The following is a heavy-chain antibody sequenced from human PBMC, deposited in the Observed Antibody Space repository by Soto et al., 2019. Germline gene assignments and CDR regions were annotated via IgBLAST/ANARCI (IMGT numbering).Heavy chain of an antibody. CDR1: GFTFNRYS. J-gene: IGHJ4*02. CDR3: AREADFASSGYVLDY. V-gene: IGHV3-21*01. Sequence: PRLSCAASGFTFNRYSMNWVRQAPGKGLEWVSSVTSSSSSMLYADSVKGRFTISRDDAKDSLFLQMNSLRADDTAVYYCAREADFASSGYVLDYWGQGTLVTAPQ. CDR2: VTSSSSSM. D-gene: IGHD3-22*01.